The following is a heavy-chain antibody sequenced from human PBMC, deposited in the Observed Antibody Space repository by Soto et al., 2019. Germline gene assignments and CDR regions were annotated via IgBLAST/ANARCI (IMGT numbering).Heavy chain of an antibody. CDR1: GGSFSGYY. J-gene: IGHJ4*02. Sequence: SETLSLTCAVYGGSFSGYYWSWIRQPPGKGLEWLGETNHSGITDYNPSLKSRITISIDTSKKQFSLKLNSVPAADTAVYYCAIGPRMWLAGGGYWGQGTQVTV. V-gene: IGHV4-34*01. CDR2: TNHSGIT. CDR3: AIGPRMWLAGGGY. D-gene: IGHD6-19*01.